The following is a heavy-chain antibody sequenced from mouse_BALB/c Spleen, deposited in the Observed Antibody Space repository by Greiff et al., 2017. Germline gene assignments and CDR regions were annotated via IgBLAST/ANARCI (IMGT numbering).Heavy chain of an antibody. Sequence: EVKLMESGGGLVQPGGSLKLSCAASGFDFSRYWMSWVRQAPGKGLEWIGEINPDSSTINYTPSLKDKFIISRDNAKNTLYLQMSKVRSEDTALYYCARLYYDYDGFAYWGQGTLVTVSA. D-gene: IGHD2-4*01. CDR2: INPDSSTI. CDR1: GFDFSRYW. J-gene: IGHJ3*01. CDR3: ARLYYDYDGFAY. V-gene: IGHV4-1*02.